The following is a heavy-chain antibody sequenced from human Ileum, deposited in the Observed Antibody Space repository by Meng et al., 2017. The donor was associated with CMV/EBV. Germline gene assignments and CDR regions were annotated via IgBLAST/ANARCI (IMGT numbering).Heavy chain of an antibody. CDR3: ARAAARGVPVDL. CDR1: GGSLTGSS. J-gene: IGHJ5*02. V-gene: IGHV4-4*07. Sequence: VAVPGPGPSPLTPSETSPLTCPVPGGSLTGSSWTWSRPPAGKGLEWIGRIHPTGTTDDNPSLRSRVSMSLDKSKNQFSLKLTSVTAADTAVYYCARAAARGVPVDLWGQGTLVTVSS. D-gene: IGHD3-10*01. CDR2: IHPTGTT.